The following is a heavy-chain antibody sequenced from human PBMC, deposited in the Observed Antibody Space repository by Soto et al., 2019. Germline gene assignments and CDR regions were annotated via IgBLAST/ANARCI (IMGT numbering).Heavy chain of an antibody. Sequence: PSETLSLTCTVSGGSISSGGYYWSWIRQHPGKGLEWIGYIYYSGSTYYNPSLKSRVTISVDRSKNQFSLKLSSVTAADTAVYYCARGDGSQASWSNYWYFDLWGRGTLVTVSS. V-gene: IGHV4-31*03. D-gene: IGHD6-13*01. CDR3: ARGDGSQASWSNYWYFDL. CDR2: IYYSGST. J-gene: IGHJ2*01. CDR1: GGSISSGGYY.